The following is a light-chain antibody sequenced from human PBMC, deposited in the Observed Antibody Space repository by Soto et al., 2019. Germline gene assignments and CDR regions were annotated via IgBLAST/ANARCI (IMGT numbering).Light chain of an antibody. Sequence: DIEMSQSLPCLAASVVGEVTVTCQASQTIMTYLTWYQLKPGKPPRLLIYAASSLQSGVPSRFSGSGSGTDFTLTISSLQPEDFATYSCQQSYNSPQTFGQGTKVDIK. J-gene: IGKJ1*01. V-gene: IGKV1-39*01. CDR1: QTIMTY. CDR2: AAS. CDR3: QQSYNSPQT.